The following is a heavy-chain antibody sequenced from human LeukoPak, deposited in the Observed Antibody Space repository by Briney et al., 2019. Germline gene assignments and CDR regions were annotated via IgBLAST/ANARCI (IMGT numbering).Heavy chain of an antibody. D-gene: IGHD3-10*01. CDR2: ISGSGGST. J-gene: IGHJ5*02. CDR1: RFTFSSYA. Sequence: GGSLRLSCAASRFTFSSYAMHWVRQAPGKGLEWVSAISGSGGSTYYADSVKGRFTISRDNSKNTLYLQMNSLRAEDTAVYYCAKDRITMVRGATTFDPWGQGTLVTVSS. V-gene: IGHV3-23*01. CDR3: AKDRITMVRGATTFDP.